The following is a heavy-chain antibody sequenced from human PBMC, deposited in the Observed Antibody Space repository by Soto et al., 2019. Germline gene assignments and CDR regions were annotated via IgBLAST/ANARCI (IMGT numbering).Heavy chain of an antibody. V-gene: IGHV3-33*01. CDR2: IWYDGSNK. J-gene: IGHJ4*02. CDR3: AIGDSSGYYVRRYFDY. Sequence: QAQLVESGGGVVQPGRSLRLSCAASGFTFSSYGMHWVRQAPGKGLEWVAVIWYDGSNKYYADSVRGRFTISRDNSKNTLYLQMNSLRAEDTAVYYCAIGDSSGYYVRRYFDYWGQGTLVTVSS. CDR1: GFTFSSYG. D-gene: IGHD3-22*01.